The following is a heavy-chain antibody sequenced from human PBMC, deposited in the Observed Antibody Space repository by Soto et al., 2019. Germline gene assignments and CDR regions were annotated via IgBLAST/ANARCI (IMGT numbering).Heavy chain of an antibody. CDR3: ETGSGRGFFDY. CDR1: GGTFSSYT. J-gene: IGHJ4*02. D-gene: IGHD3-10*01. Sequence: QVQLVQSGAEVKKPGSSVKVSCKASGGTFSSYTISWVRQAPGQGLEWMGRILPILGIANYAQKFQGRVTVTADQSTSTAYMELSSLTSEDTAVYYCETGSGRGFFDYWGQGTLVTASS. V-gene: IGHV1-69*02. CDR2: ILPILGIA.